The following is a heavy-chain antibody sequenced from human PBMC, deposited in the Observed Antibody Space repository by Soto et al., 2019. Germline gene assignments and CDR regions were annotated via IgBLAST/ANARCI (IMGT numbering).Heavy chain of an antibody. Sequence: QVQLQQSGPGLVKPSQTLSLTCAISGDSVSSXSAAWNWIRQSPSRGLEWLGRTYYRSXXYNDYAVSVKSRITINPDTSKXXXSLQXXSVTPEDTAVYYCARDPHYGDLYYFDYWGQGTLVTVSS. CDR1: GDSVSSXSAA. CDR3: ARDPHYGDLYYFDY. CDR2: TYYRSXXYN. D-gene: IGHD4-17*01. J-gene: IGHJ4*02. V-gene: IGHV6-1*01.